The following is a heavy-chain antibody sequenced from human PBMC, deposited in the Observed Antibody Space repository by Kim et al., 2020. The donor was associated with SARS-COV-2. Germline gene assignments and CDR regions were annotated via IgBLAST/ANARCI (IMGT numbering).Heavy chain of an antibody. Sequence: KGRFTISRDNSKTTLYLQMNSLRAEDTAVYYCASGITIFGVVIPSDAFDIWGQGTMVTVSS. V-gene: IGHV3-30*01. D-gene: IGHD3-3*01. J-gene: IGHJ3*02. CDR3: ASGITIFGVVIPSDAFDI.